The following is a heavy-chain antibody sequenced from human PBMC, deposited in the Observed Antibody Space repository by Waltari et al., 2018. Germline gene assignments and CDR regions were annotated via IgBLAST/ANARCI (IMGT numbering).Heavy chain of an antibody. D-gene: IGHD1-26*01. CDR2: VIPIFGTP. CDR1: RGTFGTYA. V-gene: IGHV1-69*12. J-gene: IGHJ3*02. Sequence: QVQLVQSGAEVKQPGASVKVSCKASRGTFGTYAITWVRQAPGQGLEWMGGVIPIFGTPNYAPKFQGRVTVSADPSTSTAYLEVRRLISEDTAVYYCAKREIGYAFDIWGHGTMVTVSS. CDR3: AKREIGYAFDI.